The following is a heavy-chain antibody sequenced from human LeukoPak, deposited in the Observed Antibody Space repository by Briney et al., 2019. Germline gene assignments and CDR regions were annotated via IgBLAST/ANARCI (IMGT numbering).Heavy chain of an antibody. CDR2: IYYSGST. CDR3: ARLGYYYDSSGYPFDP. D-gene: IGHD3-22*01. V-gene: IGHV4-59*08. Sequence: SETLSLTCTVSGGSISSYYWSWIRQPPGKGLEWIGYIYYSGSTNYNPSLKSRVTISVDTSKNQFPLKLSSVTAADTAVYYCARLGYYYDSSGYPFDPWGQGTLVTVSS. J-gene: IGHJ5*02. CDR1: GGSISSYY.